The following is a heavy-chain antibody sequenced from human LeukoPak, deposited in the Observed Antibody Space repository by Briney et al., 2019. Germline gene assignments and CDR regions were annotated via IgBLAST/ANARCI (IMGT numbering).Heavy chain of an antibody. Sequence: GGSLRLSCAASGFTFSSYAMHWVRQAPGKGLEWVAVISYDGSNKYYADSVKGRFTISRDNSKNTLYLQMNSLRAEDTAVYYFARDSFSSSSNYYFDYWGQGTLVTVSS. D-gene: IGHD6-13*01. V-gene: IGHV3-30*04. J-gene: IGHJ4*02. CDR3: ARDSFSSSSNYYFDY. CDR1: GFTFSSYA. CDR2: ISYDGSNK.